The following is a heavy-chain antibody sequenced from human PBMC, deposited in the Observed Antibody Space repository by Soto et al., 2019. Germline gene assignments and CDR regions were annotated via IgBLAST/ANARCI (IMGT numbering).Heavy chain of an antibody. CDR1: GGSISSYY. D-gene: IGHD6-13*01. J-gene: IGHJ4*02. V-gene: IGHV4-59*01. CDR2: IYYSGST. CDR3: ARGGAAAGHFDY. Sequence: SETLSLTCTVSGGSISSYYWSWIRQPPGKGLEWIGYIYYSGSTNYNPSLKSRVTISVDTSKNQFSLKLSSVTAADTAVYYCARGGAAAGHFDYWGQGTLATVSS.